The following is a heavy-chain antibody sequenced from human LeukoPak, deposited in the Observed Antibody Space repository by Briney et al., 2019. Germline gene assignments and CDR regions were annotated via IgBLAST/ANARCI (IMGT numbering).Heavy chain of an antibody. J-gene: IGHJ4*02. CDR2: ISSSSSYI. V-gene: IGHV3-21*04. Sequence: NPGGSLRLSCAASGFTFSSYAMSWVRQAPGKGLEWVSSISSSSSYIYYADSVKGRFNISRDNAKNSLYLQMNSLRAEDTAVYFCAKGTKYYDILDYWGQGTLVTVSS. CDR3: AKGTKYYDILDY. CDR1: GFTFSSYA. D-gene: IGHD3-9*01.